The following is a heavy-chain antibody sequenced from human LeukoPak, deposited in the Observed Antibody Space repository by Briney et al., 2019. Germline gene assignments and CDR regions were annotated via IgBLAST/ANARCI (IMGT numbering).Heavy chain of an antibody. CDR2: INPNSGGT. Sequence: ASVKVSCKASGYTFTGYYMHWVRQAPGQGLEWMGWINPNSGGTNYAQKFQGRVTMTRDTSISTAYMELSRLRSDDTAVYYCATLMRVYDSSAPMIYYFDYWGQGTLVTVSS. V-gene: IGHV1-2*02. D-gene: IGHD3-22*01. J-gene: IGHJ4*02. CDR1: GYTFTGYY. CDR3: ATLMRVYDSSAPMIYYFDY.